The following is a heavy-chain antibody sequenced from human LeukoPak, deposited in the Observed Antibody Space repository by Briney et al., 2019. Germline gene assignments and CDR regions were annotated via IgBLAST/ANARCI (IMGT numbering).Heavy chain of an antibody. CDR2: ISGSGGST. Sequence: GGSLRLSCAASGFTFSSYGMSWVRQAPGKGLEWVSAISGSGGSTYYADSVKGRFTISRDNSKNTLYLQMNSLRAEDTAVYYCAKEGGVGAIPGGDYYYYMDVWGKGTTVTISS. CDR3: AKEGGVGAIPGGDYYYYMDV. J-gene: IGHJ6*03. CDR1: GFTFSSYG. V-gene: IGHV3-23*01. D-gene: IGHD1-26*01.